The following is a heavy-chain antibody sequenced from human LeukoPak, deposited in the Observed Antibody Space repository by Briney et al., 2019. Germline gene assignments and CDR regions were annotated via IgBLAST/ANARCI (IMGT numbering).Heavy chain of an antibody. CDR1: GYTFTSYD. J-gene: IGHJ6*03. CDR3: ARGDYDFWSGPTAMDA. Sequence: ASVKVSCKASGYTFTSYDINWVRQATGQGLEWMGWMNPNSGNTGYAQKFQGRVTITRNTSISTAYMELSSLRSEDTAVYYCARGDYDFWSGPTAMDAWGKGTTVTVSS. CDR2: MNPNSGNT. V-gene: IGHV1-8*03. D-gene: IGHD3-3*01.